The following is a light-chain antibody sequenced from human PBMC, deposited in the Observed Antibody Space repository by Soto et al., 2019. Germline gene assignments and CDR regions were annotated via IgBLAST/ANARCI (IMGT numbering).Light chain of an antibody. CDR3: CSYAGSYTSPYV. CDR1: SSDVGGYNY. Sequence: QSALTQPASVSGSPGQSITISCTGTSSDVGGYNYVSWYQQHPGKASKLMIYDVSNRPSGVSNRFSGSKSGNTASLTISGLQAEDEADYFCCSYAGSYTSPYVFGTGTRSPS. CDR2: DVS. J-gene: IGLJ1*01. V-gene: IGLV2-14*01.